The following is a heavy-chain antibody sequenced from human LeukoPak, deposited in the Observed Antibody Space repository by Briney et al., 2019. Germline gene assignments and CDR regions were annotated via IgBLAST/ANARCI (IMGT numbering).Heavy chain of an antibody. V-gene: IGHV4-39*07. J-gene: IGHJ2*01. Sequence: SETLSLTCTVSGGSISSGGYYWGWIRQPPGKGLEWIGSIYYSGSTYYNPSLKSRVTISVDTSKNQFSLKLSSVTAADTAVYYCARKEGSGSGWGYWYFDLWGRGTLVTVSS. CDR1: GGSISSGGYY. CDR3: ARKEGSGSGWGYWYFDL. CDR2: IYYSGST. D-gene: IGHD6-19*01.